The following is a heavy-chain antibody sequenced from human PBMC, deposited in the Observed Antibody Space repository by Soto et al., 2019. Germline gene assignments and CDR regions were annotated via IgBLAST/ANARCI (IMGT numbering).Heavy chain of an antibody. J-gene: IGHJ2*01. CDR2: ISGSGGST. CDR1: GFTFSSYS. Sequence: EVQLVESGGGLVKPGGSLRLSCAASGFTFSSYSMNWVRQAPGKGLEWVSAISGSGGSTYYADSVKGRFTISRDNSKNTLYLQMNSLRAEDTAVYYCAKRPYYYDSSGYYTQSSYWYFDLWGRGTLVTVSS. V-gene: IGHV3-23*04. CDR3: AKRPYYYDSSGYYTQSSYWYFDL. D-gene: IGHD3-22*01.